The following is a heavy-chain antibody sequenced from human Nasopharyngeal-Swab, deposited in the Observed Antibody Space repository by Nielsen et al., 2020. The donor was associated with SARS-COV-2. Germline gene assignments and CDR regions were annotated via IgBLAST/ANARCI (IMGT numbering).Heavy chain of an antibody. CDR1: GFPFCRYG. CDR2: IWYDGSNK. Sequence: GASLPLSCAASGFPFCRYGMQWVRQDPGKGLEWVAVIWYDGSNKYYADSVKGRFTISRDNSKNTLYLQMNSLRAEETAVYYCARDLRCSSTSCYDEAAYWGQGTLVTVSS. CDR3: ARDLRCSSTSCYDEAAY. D-gene: IGHD2-2*01. V-gene: IGHV3-33*01. J-gene: IGHJ4*02.